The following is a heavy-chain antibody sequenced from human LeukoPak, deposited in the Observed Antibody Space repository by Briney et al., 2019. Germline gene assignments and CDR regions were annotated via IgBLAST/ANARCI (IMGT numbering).Heavy chain of an antibody. CDR3: ARACYYYDSSGYLLDY. Sequence: GGSLRLSCAASGFTFSSYWMHWVRQAPGKGLVWVSRINSDGINTSYADSVKGRFTISRDNAKNTLNLQMNSLRAEDTAVYYCARACYYYDSSGYLLDYWGQGTLVTVSS. V-gene: IGHV3-74*01. D-gene: IGHD3-22*01. J-gene: IGHJ4*02. CDR1: GFTFSSYW. CDR2: INSDGINT.